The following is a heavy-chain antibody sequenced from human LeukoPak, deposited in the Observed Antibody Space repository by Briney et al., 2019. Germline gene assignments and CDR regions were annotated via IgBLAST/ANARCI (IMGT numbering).Heavy chain of an antibody. CDR3: ARGGVYYYDSSGYYPPYYYGMDV. CDR2: IIPIFGTA. CDR1: GGTFSSYA. D-gene: IGHD3-22*01. J-gene: IGHJ6*02. Sequence: SVKVSCKASGGTFSSYAISWVRQAPGQGLEWMGGIIPIFGTANYAQKFQGRVTITADESTSTAYMELSSLRSEETAVYYCARGGVYYYDSSGYYPPYYYGMDVWGQGTTVTVSS. V-gene: IGHV1-69*13.